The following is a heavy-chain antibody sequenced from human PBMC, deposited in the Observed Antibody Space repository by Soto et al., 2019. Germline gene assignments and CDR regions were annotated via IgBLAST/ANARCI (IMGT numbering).Heavy chain of an antibody. CDR2: ISAYNGDT. D-gene: IGHD3-10*01. V-gene: IGHV1-18*01. J-gene: IGHJ6*03. CDR3: ARMFRGSNSDYYHYMDV. CDR1: GYTFTSHG. Sequence: QVQLVQSGAEVKKPGASVKVSCKASGYTFTSHGISWVRQAPGQGLEWMGWISAYNGDTNYAQKLQGRVTVTTDSSTSTAYMELRSLRSEDTAVYYWARMFRGSNSDYYHYMDVWGKGTTVTVSS.